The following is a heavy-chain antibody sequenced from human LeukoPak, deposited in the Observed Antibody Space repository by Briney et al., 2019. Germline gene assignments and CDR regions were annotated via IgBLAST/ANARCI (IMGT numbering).Heavy chain of an antibody. J-gene: IGHJ4*02. CDR1: GFTFSSYA. Sequence: GGSLRLSCAASGFTFSSYAMHWVRQAPGKGLEWVAFIRYDGSNKYYADSVKGRFTISRDNSKNTLYLQMNSLRAEDTAVYYCAKDPDYYDSSGYYEYYFDYWGQGTLVTVSS. D-gene: IGHD3-22*01. V-gene: IGHV3-30*02. CDR3: AKDPDYYDSSGYYEYYFDY. CDR2: IRYDGSNK.